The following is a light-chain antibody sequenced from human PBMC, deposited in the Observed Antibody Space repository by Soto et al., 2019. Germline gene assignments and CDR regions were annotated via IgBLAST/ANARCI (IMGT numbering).Light chain of an antibody. CDR1: QSVSSSY. CDR2: DAY. J-gene: IGKJ5*01. Sequence: EIVLTQSPGTLSLSPGERATLSCRASQSVSSSYLAWYQQKPGQAPRLLIYDAYNRATGIPPRFSGSGSGTDFTLTISSLEPEDSAVYYCQQRHMWPITFGQGHDWRLN. V-gene: IGKV3D-20*02. CDR3: QQRHMWPIT.